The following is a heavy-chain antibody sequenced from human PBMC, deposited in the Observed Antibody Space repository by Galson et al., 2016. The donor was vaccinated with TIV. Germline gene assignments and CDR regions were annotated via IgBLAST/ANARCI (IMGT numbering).Heavy chain of an antibody. CDR2: IPYSGGNTT. J-gene: IGHJ4*02. CDR1: GFTFSSYS. D-gene: IGHD3-16*01. Sequence: SLRLSCAAFGFTFSSYSMTWVRQAPGKGLEWVSTIPYSGGNTTYYADSVKGRFTISRDNSKNTLYLEMNSLRVEDTAVYFCARLGVRELWNYWGQGTLVAVSS. CDR3: ARLGVRELWNY. V-gene: IGHV3-23*01.